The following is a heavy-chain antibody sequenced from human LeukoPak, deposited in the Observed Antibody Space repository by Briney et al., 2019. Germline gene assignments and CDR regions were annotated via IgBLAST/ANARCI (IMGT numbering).Heavy chain of an antibody. CDR1: AFTVSSNY. V-gene: IGHV3-53*01. D-gene: IGHD3-10*01. CDR3: ARDLGNYYGSGSYGY. J-gene: IGHJ4*02. Sequence: GGSLRLSCAASAFTVSSNYMSWVRQAPGKGLEWVSVIYSGGSTYYADSVKGRFTISRDNSKNTLYLQMNSLRAEDTAVYYCARDLGNYYGSGSYGYWGQGTLVTVSS. CDR2: IYSGGST.